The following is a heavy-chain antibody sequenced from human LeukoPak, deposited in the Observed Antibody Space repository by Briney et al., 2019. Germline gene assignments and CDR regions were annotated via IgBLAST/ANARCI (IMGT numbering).Heavy chain of an antibody. J-gene: IGHJ4*02. CDR2: INSDGSST. D-gene: IGHD4-17*01. V-gene: IGHV3-74*01. CDR3: ARGHFGGDYA. CDR1: GFTFSTYW. Sequence: GGSLRLSCAASGFTFSTYWMHWVRQAPGKGLVWVSRINSDGSSTSYADSVKGRFTISRDYAKNTLYLQMNSLRAEDTAMYYCARGHFGGDYAWGQGTLVTVSS.